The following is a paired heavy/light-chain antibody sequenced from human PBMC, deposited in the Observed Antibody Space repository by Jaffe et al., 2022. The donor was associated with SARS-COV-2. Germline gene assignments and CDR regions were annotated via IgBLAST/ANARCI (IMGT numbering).Heavy chain of an antibody. CDR1: GFTFSSYG. J-gene: IGHJ5*02. CDR2: ISGSGGST. Sequence: EVQLLESGGGLVQPGGSLRLSCAASGFTFSSYGMSWVRQAPGKGLEWVSGISGSGGSTYYADSVKGRFTISRDKSKNTLYLQMNSLRAEDTAVYYCAKDGTYSGFDFKLNWFDPWGQGTLVTVSS. D-gene: IGHD5-12*01. CDR3: AKDGTYSGFDFKLNWFDP. V-gene: IGHV3-23*01.
Light chain of an antibody. J-gene: IGKJ1*01. Sequence: DIVMTQSPDSLAVSLGERATINCRSSQNILYSSNNKNCLAWYQQKPGQPPKLLIYWASTRESGVPDRFSGSGSGTDFTLTISSLQAEDVAVYYCQQCYNTPRTFGQGTKVEI. V-gene: IGKV4-1*01. CDR3: QQCYNTPRT. CDR2: WAS. CDR1: QNILYSSNNKNC.